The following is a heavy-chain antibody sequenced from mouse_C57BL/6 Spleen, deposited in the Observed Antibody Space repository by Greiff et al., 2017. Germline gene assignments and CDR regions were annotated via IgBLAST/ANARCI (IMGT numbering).Heavy chain of an antibody. V-gene: IGHV7-1*01. Sequence: EVQVVESGGGLVQSGRSLRLSCATSGFTFSDFYMEWVRQAPGKGLEWIAASRNKANDYTTEYSASVKGRFIVSRDTSQSILYLQMNALRAEDTAIYYCAREAYYYGYFDYWGQGTTLTVSS. D-gene: IGHD1-1*01. CDR3: AREAYYYGYFDY. CDR1: GFTFSDFY. J-gene: IGHJ2*01. CDR2: SRNKANDYTT.